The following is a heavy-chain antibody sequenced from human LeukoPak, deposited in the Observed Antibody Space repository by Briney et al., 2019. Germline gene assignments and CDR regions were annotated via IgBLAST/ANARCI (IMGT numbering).Heavy chain of an antibody. Sequence: GGSLRLSCAAFGFTFSSYWMSWVRQAPGKGLEWVANIKQDGSEKYYVDSVKGRFTISRDNAKNSLYLQMNSLRAEDTAVYYCARDGDYYGMDVWGQGTTVTVSS. J-gene: IGHJ6*02. V-gene: IGHV3-7*01. CDR2: IKQDGSEK. CDR3: ARDGDYYGMDV. CDR1: GFTFSSYW.